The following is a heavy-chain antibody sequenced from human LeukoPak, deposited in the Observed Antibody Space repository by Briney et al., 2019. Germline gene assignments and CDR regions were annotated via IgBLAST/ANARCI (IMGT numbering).Heavy chain of an antibody. J-gene: IGHJ4*02. CDR1: GGSISSGGYS. V-gene: IGHV4-30-2*01. D-gene: IGHD3-22*01. CDR2: IYHSGST. CDR3: ARRNYYDSSGYYLASSYYFDY. Sequence: PSQTLSLTCAVSGGSISSGGYSWSWIRQPPGKGLEWIGYIYHSGSTYYNPSLKSRVTISVDRSKNQFSLKLSSVTAADTAVYCCARRNYYDSSGYYLASSYYFDYWGQGTLVTVSS.